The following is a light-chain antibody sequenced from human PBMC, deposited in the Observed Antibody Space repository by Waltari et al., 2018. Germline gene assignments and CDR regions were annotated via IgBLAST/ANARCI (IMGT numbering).Light chain of an antibody. Sequence: QSVQTQPPSASGAPGQSVTISCSGSSSNIGSNYVYWYQQLSGKAPKLLIYNNNQRPSGVPDRFSGSKSGTSASLAISGLQSKDEADYYCSAWDSSLSDVLFGGGTRLTVL. V-gene: IGLV1-47*02. J-gene: IGLJ2*01. CDR1: SSNIGSNY. CDR2: NNN. CDR3: SAWDSSLSDVL.